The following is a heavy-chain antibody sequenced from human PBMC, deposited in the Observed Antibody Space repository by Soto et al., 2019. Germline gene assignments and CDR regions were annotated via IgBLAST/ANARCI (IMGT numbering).Heavy chain of an antibody. CDR1: GITLSTYG. Sequence: QVQVVDSGGGVVQPGRSLRLSCAASGITLSTYGMHWVRQTPDKGLEWVAGMSYDGKIKDYADSVRGLFTISRDNSRNTLYLQMNSLRVEDTAVYHCAGGDSGHFYFDYWGQGTLVTVSS. V-gene: IGHV3-30*03. J-gene: IGHJ4*02. CDR2: MSYDGKIK. CDR3: AGGDSGHFYFDY. D-gene: IGHD2-21*02.